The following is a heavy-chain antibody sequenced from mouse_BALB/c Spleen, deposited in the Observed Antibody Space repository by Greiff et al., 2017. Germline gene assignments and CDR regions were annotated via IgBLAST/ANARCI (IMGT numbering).Heavy chain of an antibody. CDR3: ARSDFSHYYGSSYAMDY. D-gene: IGHD1-1*01. CDR2: ISSGSSTI. CDR1: GFTFSSFG. V-gene: IGHV5-17*02. Sequence: DVHLVESGGGLVQPGGSRKLSCAASGFTFSSFGMHWVRQAPEKGLEWVAYISSGSSTIYYADTVKGRFTISRDNPKNTLFLQMTSLRSEDTAMYYCARSDFSHYYGSSYAMDYWGQGTSVTVSS. J-gene: IGHJ4*01.